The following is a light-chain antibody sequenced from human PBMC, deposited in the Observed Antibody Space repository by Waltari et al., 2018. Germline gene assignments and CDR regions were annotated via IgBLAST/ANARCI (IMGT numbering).Light chain of an antibody. CDR2: KAS. CDR3: LQYNSRPYT. J-gene: IGKJ2*01. Sequence: IQMTPSPSSLSVSVGDTVTITCRASQSIGNWLAWYQQKPGKAPKVLMTKASSLQSGVPSRFSGSGSGSDFTLTISRLQPEDFANYYCLQYNSRPYTFGQGTKLEIK. V-gene: IGKV1-5*03. CDR1: QSIGNW.